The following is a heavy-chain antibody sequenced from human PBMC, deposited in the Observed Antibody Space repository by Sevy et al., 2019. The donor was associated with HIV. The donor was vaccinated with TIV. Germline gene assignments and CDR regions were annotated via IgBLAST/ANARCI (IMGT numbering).Heavy chain of an antibody. V-gene: IGHV3-30-3*01. Sequence: GGSLRLSCAASGFTFSSYAMHWVRQAPGKGLEWVAVISYDGSNKYYTDSVKGRFTISRDNSKNTLYLQMNSLRAEDTAVYYCARDPWGRQLPPSGWFDPWGQGTLVTVSS. D-gene: IGHD2-2*01. J-gene: IGHJ5*02. CDR2: ISYDGSNK. CDR1: GFTFSSYA. CDR3: ARDPWGRQLPPSGWFDP.